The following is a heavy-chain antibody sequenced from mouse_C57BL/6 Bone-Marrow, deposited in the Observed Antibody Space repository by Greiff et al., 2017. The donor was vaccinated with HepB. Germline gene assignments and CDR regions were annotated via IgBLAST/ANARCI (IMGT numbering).Heavy chain of an antibody. V-gene: IGHV1-64*01. D-gene: IGHD1-1*01. CDR3: ETGLVYYGSTMDY. CDR2: IHPNSGST. J-gene: IGHJ4*01. Sequence: QVQLQQPGAELVKPGASVKLSCKASGYTFTSYWMHWVKQRPGQGLEWIGMIHPNSGSTNYNEKFKSKATLTVDKSSSTAYMQLSSLTSEDSAVYYCETGLVYYGSTMDYWGQGTSVTVSS. CDR1: GYTFTSYW.